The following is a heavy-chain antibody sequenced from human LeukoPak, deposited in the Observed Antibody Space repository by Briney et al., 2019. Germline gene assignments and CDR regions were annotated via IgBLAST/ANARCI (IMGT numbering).Heavy chain of an antibody. CDR3: AKGEESSYDSSGYYLNDAFDT. CDR1: GFTFSSYA. V-gene: IGHV3-23*01. Sequence: GGSLRLSCAASGFTFSSYAMSWVRQAPGKGLEWVSAISGSGGSTYYADSVKGRFTISRDNSKNTLYLQMNSLRAEDTAVYYCAKGEESSYDSSGYYLNDAFDTWGQGTMVTVSS. D-gene: IGHD3-22*01. J-gene: IGHJ3*02. CDR2: ISGSGGST.